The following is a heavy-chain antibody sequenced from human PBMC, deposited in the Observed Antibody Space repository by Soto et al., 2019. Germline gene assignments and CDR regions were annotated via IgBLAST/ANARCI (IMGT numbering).Heavy chain of an antibody. CDR2: IKSKTDGGTT. Sequence: EVQLVESGGGLVKPGGSLRLSCAASGFTFSNAWMSWVRQAPGKGLEWVGRIKSKTDGGTTDYAAPVKGRFTISRDDSKNTLYLQMNSLKTEDTAVYYCTTLDILYYYGMDVWGQGTTVTVSS. V-gene: IGHV3-15*01. D-gene: IGHD2-2*03. J-gene: IGHJ6*02. CDR1: GFTFSNAW. CDR3: TTLDILYYYGMDV.